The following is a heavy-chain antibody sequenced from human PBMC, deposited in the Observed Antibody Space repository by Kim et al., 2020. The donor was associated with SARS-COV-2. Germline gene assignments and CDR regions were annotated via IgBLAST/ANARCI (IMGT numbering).Heavy chain of an antibody. V-gene: IGHV3-23*01. CDR2: IYGSGGST. Sequence: GGSLRLSCAASGFTVSSYAMSWVRQAPGKGLEWVSVIYGSGGSTYSAASVKSRITSSRDNSNKPLHQQINRLAADDTAVYYSANDLTDCSGYSGACDFWG. D-gene: IGHD3-22*01. CDR1: GFTVSSYA. J-gene: IGHJ3*01. CDR3: ANDLTDCSGYSGACDF.